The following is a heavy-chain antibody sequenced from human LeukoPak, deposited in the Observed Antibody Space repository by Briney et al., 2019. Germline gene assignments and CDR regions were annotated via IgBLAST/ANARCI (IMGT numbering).Heavy chain of an antibody. D-gene: IGHD3-10*01. J-gene: IGHJ4*02. CDR3: TPEPHYYGSGSYQYDY. V-gene: IGHV3-15*01. Sequence: AGGSLRLSCAASGFTFSSYEMNWVRQAPGKGLEWVGRIKSKTDGGTTDYAAPVKGRFTISRDDSKNTLYLQMNSLKTEDTAVYYCTPEPHYYGSGSYQYDYWGQGTLVTVSS. CDR1: GFTFSSYE. CDR2: IKSKTDGGTT.